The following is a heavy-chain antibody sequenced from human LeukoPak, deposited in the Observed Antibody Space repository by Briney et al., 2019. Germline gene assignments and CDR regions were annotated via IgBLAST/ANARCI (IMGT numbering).Heavy chain of an antibody. Sequence: SETLSLTCAVSGYSINSGYCWGWIRQPPGKGLESIGSIYHSGSTYYNPSLKSRVTISVDTSKNQFSLKLSSVTAADTAVYYCARVATTTNPPQRPFDYWGQGTLVTVSS. D-gene: IGHD5-12*01. CDR3: ARVATTTNPPQRPFDY. CDR1: GYSINSGYC. CDR2: IYHSGST. J-gene: IGHJ4*02. V-gene: IGHV4-38-2*01.